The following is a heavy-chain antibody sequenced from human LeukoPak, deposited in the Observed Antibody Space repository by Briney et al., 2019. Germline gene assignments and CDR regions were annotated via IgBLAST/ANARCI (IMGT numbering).Heavy chain of an antibody. CDR3: TRGGIWGMDV. J-gene: IGHJ6*02. Sequence: PGGSLRLSCVASGFTFSSYSMNWVRQAPGKGLEWVATIKHDGSEKYYVDSVKGRFTISRDNGKNSLYLQMNSLTAEDTAVYYCTRGGIWGMDVWGQGTTVIVSS. D-gene: IGHD1-26*01. CDR1: GFTFSSYS. V-gene: IGHV3-7*01. CDR2: IKHDGSEK.